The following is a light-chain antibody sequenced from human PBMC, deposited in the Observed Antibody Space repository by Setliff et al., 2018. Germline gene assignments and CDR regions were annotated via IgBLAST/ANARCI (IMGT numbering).Light chain of an antibody. J-gene: IGLJ1*01. V-gene: IGLV2-11*01. CDR3: CSYTGFSYV. Sequence: QSALTQPRSVSGSPGQSVTISCTGASRDVGAYNYVSWYQQHPGKVPKLMIYDVTKRPSGVPDRFSGSKSGNTASLTVSGLQAEDEADYYCCSYTGFSYVFGSGTKATVL. CDR2: DVT. CDR1: SRDVGAYNY.